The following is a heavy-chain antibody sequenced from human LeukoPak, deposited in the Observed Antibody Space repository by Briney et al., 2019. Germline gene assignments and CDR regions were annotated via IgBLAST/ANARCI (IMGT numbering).Heavy chain of an antibody. J-gene: IGHJ4*02. D-gene: IGHD3-10*02. CDR2: IKQDGSEK. CDR3: ASQNPCSGRDKLCVGYFDY. CDR1: GFTFSSYW. V-gene: IGHV3-7*01. Sequence: GGSLRLSCAASGFTFSSYWMTWVRQAPGKGLEWVANIKQDGSEKYYVDSVKGRFTISRDNAKNSLSLQMNSLRAEDTAVYYCASQNPCSGRDKLCVGYFDYWGQGTLVTVSS.